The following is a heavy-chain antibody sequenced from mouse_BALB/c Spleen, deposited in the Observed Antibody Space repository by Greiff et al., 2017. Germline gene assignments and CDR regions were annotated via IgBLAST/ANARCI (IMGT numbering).Heavy chain of an antibody. CDR1: GFTFSSYA. D-gene: IGHD1-2*01. V-gene: IGHV5-9-4*01. Sequence: EVKLMESGGGLVKPGGSLKLSCAASGFTFSSYAMSWVRQSPEKRLEWVAEISSGGSYTYYPDTVTGRFTISRDNAKNTLYLEMSSLRSEDTAMYYCARELTTATIYAMDYWGQGTSVTVSS. J-gene: IGHJ4*01. CDR3: ARELTTATIYAMDY. CDR2: ISSGGSYT.